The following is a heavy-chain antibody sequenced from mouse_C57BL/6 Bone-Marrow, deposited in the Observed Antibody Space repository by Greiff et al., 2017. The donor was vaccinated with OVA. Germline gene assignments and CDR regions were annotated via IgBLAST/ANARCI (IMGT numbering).Heavy chain of an antibody. CDR3: TRGVGYYPCYWYFDV. CDR1: GYTFTSYW. J-gene: IGHJ1*03. D-gene: IGHD2-3*01. V-gene: IGHV1-5*01. Sequence: EVKLQESGTVLARPGASVKMSCKTSGYTFTSYWMHWVKQRPGQGLEWIGTIYPGNGDTSYNQKFKGKAKLTVVTSASTAYMEVSSLTSGDSAVYYWTRGVGYYPCYWYFDVWGTGTTVTVSS. CDR2: IYPGNGDT.